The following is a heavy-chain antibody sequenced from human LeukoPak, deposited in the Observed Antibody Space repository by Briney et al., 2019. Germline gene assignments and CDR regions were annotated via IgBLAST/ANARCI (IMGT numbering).Heavy chain of an antibody. J-gene: IGHJ3*02. CDR2: INHSGST. CDR1: VDSISRTNNY. V-gene: IGHV4-39*07. CDR3: ARVPYRYCSSTSCYSRAFDI. D-gene: IGHD2-2*01. Sequence: PSETLSLTCTVSVDSISRTNNYWGWVRQPPGKGLEWIGEINHSGSTNYNPSLKSRVTISVDTSKNQFSLKLSSVTAADTAVYYCARVPYRYCSSTSCYSRAFDIWGQGTMVTVSS.